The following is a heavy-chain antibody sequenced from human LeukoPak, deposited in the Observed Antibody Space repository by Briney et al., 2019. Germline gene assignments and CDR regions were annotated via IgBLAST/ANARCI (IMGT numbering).Heavy chain of an antibody. D-gene: IGHD3-16*02. Sequence: SETLSLTCAVYGGSFSGYYWSWIRQPPGKGLEWNGEINHSGSTNYNPSLKSRVTISVDTSKNQFSLKLSSVTAADTAVYYCARRPSDYDYVWGSYRYRDYFDYWGQGTLVTVSS. CDR3: ARRPSDYDYVWGSYRYRDYFDY. CDR2: INHSGST. CDR1: GGSFSGYY. J-gene: IGHJ4*02. V-gene: IGHV4-34*01.